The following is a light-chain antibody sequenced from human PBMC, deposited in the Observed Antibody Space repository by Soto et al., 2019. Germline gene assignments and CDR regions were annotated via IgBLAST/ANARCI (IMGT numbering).Light chain of an antibody. CDR3: QVRDVWPS. CDR1: QSVSTS. CDR2: DAS. Sequence: IVLTQSPVTLALSPGERAVLSCRASQSVSTSLAWYQHNPGQAPRLFIYDASKRAPGIPARFSGSGSGTDFTLTISSLEPEDFAVYYCQVRDVWPSFGQGTKVEI. V-gene: IGKV3-11*01. J-gene: IGKJ1*01.